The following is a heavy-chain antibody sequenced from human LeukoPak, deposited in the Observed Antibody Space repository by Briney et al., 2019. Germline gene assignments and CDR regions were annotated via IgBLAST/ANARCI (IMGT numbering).Heavy chain of an antibody. CDR2: FDPEDGET. J-gene: IGHJ5*02. Sequence: ASVKVSCKVSGYTLTELSMHWVRQAPGKGLEWMGGFDPEDGETTYAQKFQGRVTMTEDTSTDTAYMELSSLRSEDTAVYYCATVVSSSWSYNWFDPWGQGTLVTVSS. V-gene: IGHV1-24*01. CDR1: GYTLTELS. CDR3: ATVVSSSWSYNWFDP. D-gene: IGHD6-13*01.